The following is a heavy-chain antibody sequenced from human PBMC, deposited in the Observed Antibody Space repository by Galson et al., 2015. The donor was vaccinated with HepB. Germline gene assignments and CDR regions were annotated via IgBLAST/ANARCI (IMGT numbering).Heavy chain of an antibody. CDR2: IGRNSGRI. D-gene: IGHD6-19*01. Sequence: SLRLSCAGSGFIFDDYFMHWVRQTPGKGLEWVSSIGRNSGRIGYAESVKGRFTISGDNAKNSLYLEMNSLTAEDTAFYYCVKDIKKYSSGWFDFDLWGQGTLVTVAS. V-gene: IGHV3-9*01. J-gene: IGHJ4*02. CDR3: VKDIKKYSSGWFDFDL. CDR1: GFIFDDYF.